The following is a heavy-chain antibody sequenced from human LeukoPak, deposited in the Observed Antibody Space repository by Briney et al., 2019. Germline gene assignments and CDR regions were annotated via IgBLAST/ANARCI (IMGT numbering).Heavy chain of an antibody. D-gene: IGHD3-10*01. J-gene: IGHJ4*02. CDR3: ARGWDYGFTFFDN. CDR2: IYYSGTT. Sequence: ASETLSLTCTVSGGSVSRYYWSRIRQPPGKGLEWIGYIYYSGTTSYNPSLKSRLTISVDRSKNQFSLRLGSVTAADTAVYFCARGWDYGFTFFDNWGQGTLVTVSS. CDR1: GGSVSRYY. V-gene: IGHV4-59*02.